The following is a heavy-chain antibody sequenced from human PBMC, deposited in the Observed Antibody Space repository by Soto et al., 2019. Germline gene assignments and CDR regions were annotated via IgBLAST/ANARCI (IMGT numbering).Heavy chain of an antibody. CDR2: IYHSGST. D-gene: IGHD1-1*01. V-gene: IGHV4-59*11. J-gene: IGHJ4*02. CDR3: ARDIGNGAFDY. Sequence: SETLSLTCTVSGGSMTGRYWSWIRQPPGKGLEWIGEIYHSGSTKYNPSLKSRVTISVDKSKNQFSLKLSSATAADTAVYYCARDIGNGAFDYWGQGTLVTVSS. CDR1: GGSMTGRY.